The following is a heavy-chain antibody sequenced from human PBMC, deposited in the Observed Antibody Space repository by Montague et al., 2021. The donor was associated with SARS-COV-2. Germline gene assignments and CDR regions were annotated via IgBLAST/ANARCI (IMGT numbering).Heavy chain of an antibody. CDR3: ARHGPFVVVTAIHDTFDI. D-gene: IGHD2-21*02. J-gene: IGHJ3*02. Sequence: SETLSLTCTVSGGTISTYYWRWIRQPPGTGLEWIGYIYYSGSTNYNPSLKSRVTISVDTSKNQFSLKLSSVTAADTAVYYCARHGPFVVVTAIHDTFDIWGQGTMVTVSS. CDR1: GGTISTYY. V-gene: IGHV4-59*08. CDR2: IYYSGST.